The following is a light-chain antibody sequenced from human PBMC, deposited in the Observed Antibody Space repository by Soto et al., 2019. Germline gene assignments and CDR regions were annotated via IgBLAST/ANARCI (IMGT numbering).Light chain of an antibody. Sequence: EIVLTQAPATLSLSPGERGTLSCRASQSVSSYLAWYQQKPGQAPRLLIYDASNRATGIPARFSGSGSGTDFTLTISSLEPEDFAVYYCQQRSNWPRTFGQGTNVEIK. CDR2: DAS. V-gene: IGKV3-11*01. CDR3: QQRSNWPRT. J-gene: IGKJ1*01. CDR1: QSVSSY.